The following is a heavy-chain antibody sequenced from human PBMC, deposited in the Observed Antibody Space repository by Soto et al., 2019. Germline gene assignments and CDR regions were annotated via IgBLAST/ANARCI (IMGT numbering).Heavy chain of an antibody. D-gene: IGHD6-19*01. Sequence: QVQLQESGPGLVKPSGTLSLTCAVSSGSISSSNWWSWVRQPPGKGLEWIGEIYHSASTNYNPSLKSRVTISVDKSQNQFSLELSSVTAADTAVYYCARVVYSSGWGVYFDLWGRGTLVTVSS. V-gene: IGHV4-4*02. CDR2: IYHSAST. J-gene: IGHJ2*01. CDR1: SGSISSSNW. CDR3: ARVVYSSGWGVYFDL.